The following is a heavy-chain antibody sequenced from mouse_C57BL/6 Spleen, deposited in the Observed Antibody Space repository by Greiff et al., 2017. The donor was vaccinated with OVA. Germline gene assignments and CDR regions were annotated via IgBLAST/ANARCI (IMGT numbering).Heavy chain of an antibody. CDR2: IDPDTGGT. D-gene: IGHD2-4*01. V-gene: IGHV1-15*01. CDR1: GYTFTDYE. CDR3: HYDARS. J-gene: IGHJ2*01. Sequence: QVQLQQSGAELVRPGASVTLSCKASGYTFTDYEMHWVQQTPVHGLEWIGAIDPDTGGTAYNQKFKGKAILTADKSSSTAYMELRSLTSEDSAVYYCHYDARSWGQGTTLTVSS.